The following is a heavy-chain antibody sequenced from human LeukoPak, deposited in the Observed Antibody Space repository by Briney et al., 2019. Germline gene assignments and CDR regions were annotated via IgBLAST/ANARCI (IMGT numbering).Heavy chain of an antibody. J-gene: IGHJ5*02. CDR1: GFTFSSYG. CDR2: IWYDGSNK. Sequence: GGSLRLSCAASGFTFSSYGMHWVRQAPGKGLEWVAVIWYDGSNKYYADSVKGRFTISRDNSKNTLYLQMNSLRAEDTAVYYRASRYGDYGFDPWGQGTLVTVSS. V-gene: IGHV3-33*01. CDR3: ASRYGDYGFDP. D-gene: IGHD4-17*01.